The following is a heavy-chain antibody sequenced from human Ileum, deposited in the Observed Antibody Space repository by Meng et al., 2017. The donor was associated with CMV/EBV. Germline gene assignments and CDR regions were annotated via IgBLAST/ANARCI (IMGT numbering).Heavy chain of an antibody. CDR3: ARAYSSGWPYYYYGMDV. Sequence: LRLSCTVSGGSISSGGYYWSWIRQHPGKDLEWIGYIYYSGSTYYNPSLKSRVTISVDTSKNQFSLKLSSVTAADTAVYYCARAYSSGWPYYYYGMDVWGQGTTVTVSS. J-gene: IGHJ6*02. V-gene: IGHV4-31*03. CDR2: IYYSGST. D-gene: IGHD6-19*01. CDR1: GGSISSGGYY.